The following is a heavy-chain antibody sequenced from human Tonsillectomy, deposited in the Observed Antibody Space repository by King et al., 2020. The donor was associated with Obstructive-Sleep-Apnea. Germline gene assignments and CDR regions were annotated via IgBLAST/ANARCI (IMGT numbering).Heavy chain of an antibody. CDR1: EYTFINYY. V-gene: IGHV1-46*01. Sequence: LQLVQSGAEVKKPGASVKVSCKASEYTFINYYIHWVRQAPGPGLEWMGIIDPSGGGTSYAQKFQGRVTMTRDTSTRTLYMELSSLTSEDTAMYYCARVNYTSGSYPNGDAFDFWGRGTMVTVSS. J-gene: IGHJ3*01. D-gene: IGHD3-10*01. CDR3: ARVNYTSGSYPNGDAFDF. CDR2: IDPSGGGT.